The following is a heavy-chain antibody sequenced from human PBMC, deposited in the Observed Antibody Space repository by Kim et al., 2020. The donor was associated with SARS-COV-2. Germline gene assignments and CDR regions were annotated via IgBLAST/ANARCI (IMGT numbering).Heavy chain of an antibody. CDR2: INPNSGGT. Sequence: ASVKVSCKASGYTFTGYYMHWVRQAPGQGLEWMGWINPNSGGTNYAQKFQGRVTMTRDTSISTAYMELSRLRSDDTAVYYCASGLLELGAYYYGMDVWGQGTTVTVSS. V-gene: IGHV1-2*02. CDR1: GYTFTGYY. D-gene: IGHD7-27*01. CDR3: ASGLLELGAYYYGMDV. J-gene: IGHJ6*02.